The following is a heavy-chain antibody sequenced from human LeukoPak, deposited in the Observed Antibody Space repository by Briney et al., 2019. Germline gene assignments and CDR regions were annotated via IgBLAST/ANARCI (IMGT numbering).Heavy chain of an antibody. CDR2: IYPGDSET. Sequence: GESLKISCKGSGYRFTNYWIGWVRQMPGKGLEWMGIIYPGDSETRYSPTFQGQVTISADKSISTAYLQWSSLKASDTAMYYCARRRDLYSGSYYPFDYWGQGTLVTVSS. CDR3: ARRRDLYSGSYYPFDY. J-gene: IGHJ4*02. CDR1: GYRFTNYW. D-gene: IGHD1-26*01. V-gene: IGHV5-51*01.